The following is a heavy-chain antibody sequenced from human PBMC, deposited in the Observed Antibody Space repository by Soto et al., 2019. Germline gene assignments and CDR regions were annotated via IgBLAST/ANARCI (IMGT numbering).Heavy chain of an antibody. CDR3: AASIFYYGMDV. CDR2: IYPGDSDT. J-gene: IGHJ6*02. CDR1: GCTFTDYW. V-gene: IGHV5-51*01. Sequence: GESLRISCRGAGCTFTDYWIGWVRQMPGKGLEWMGIIYPGDSDTKYNPSFQGQVTISADKSITTTYLRWTSLKASDTAIYYCAASIFYYGMDVWGQGTTVTVPS.